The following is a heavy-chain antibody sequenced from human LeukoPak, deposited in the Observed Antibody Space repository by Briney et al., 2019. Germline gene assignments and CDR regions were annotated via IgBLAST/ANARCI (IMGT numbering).Heavy chain of an antibody. D-gene: IGHD2-15*01. CDR3: ARDGYCSGGSCYGMDV. CDR1: GFSISNYW. J-gene: IGHJ6*02. Sequence: GGSLRLSCAASGFSISNYWMHWVRQTPGKGLVWVSRINTDASSIRYADSVKGRLTISRDNAKNTLYLQMNSLRVEDTAVYYCARDGYCSGGSCYGMDVWGQGTTVTVSS. V-gene: IGHV3-74*01. CDR2: INTDASSI.